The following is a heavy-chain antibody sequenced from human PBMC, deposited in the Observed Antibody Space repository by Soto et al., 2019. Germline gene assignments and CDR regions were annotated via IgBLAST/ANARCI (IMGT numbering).Heavy chain of an antibody. CDR1: GGSFSGYY. V-gene: IGHV4-34*01. CDR3: ARAVRSSGRVWGTKVNWFDP. Sequence: SETLSLTCAVYGGSFSGYYWSWIRQPPGKGLEWIGEINHSGSTNYNPSLKSRVTISVDTSKNQFSLKLSSVTAADTAVDYCARAVRSSGRVWGTKVNWFDPWGQGTLVTVSS. D-gene: IGHD6-19*01. CDR2: INHSGST. J-gene: IGHJ5*02.